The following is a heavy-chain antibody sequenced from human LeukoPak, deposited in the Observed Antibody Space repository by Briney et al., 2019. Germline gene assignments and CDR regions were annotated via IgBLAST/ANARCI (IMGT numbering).Heavy chain of an antibody. Sequence: QAGGSLRLSCTASGFTFGGYAISWFRQAPGKGLEWVGFIRSKAYGGTTEYAASVKGRFTISRDDSKSIAYLQMNSLKTADTAVYYCSRHSETYGDLFDCWGQGTLVTVSS. CDR2: IRSKAYGGTT. CDR1: GFTFGGYA. J-gene: IGHJ4*02. CDR3: SRHSETYGDLFDC. V-gene: IGHV3-49*03. D-gene: IGHD4-17*01.